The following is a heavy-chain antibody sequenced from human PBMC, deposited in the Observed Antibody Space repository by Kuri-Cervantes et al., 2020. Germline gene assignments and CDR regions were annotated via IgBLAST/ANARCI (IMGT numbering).Heavy chain of an antibody. J-gene: IGHJ6*02. Sequence: SETLSLTCAVYGGSFSGYYWSWIRQPPGQGLEWIGEINHSGSTNYNPSLKSRVTISVDTSKNQFSLKLSSVTAADTAVYYCAFRGIAAAGMTAASRAYYYYGMDVWGQGTTVTVSS. CDR1: GGSFSGYY. V-gene: IGHV4-34*01. CDR2: INHSGST. D-gene: IGHD6-13*01. CDR3: AFRGIAAAGMTAASRAYYYYGMDV.